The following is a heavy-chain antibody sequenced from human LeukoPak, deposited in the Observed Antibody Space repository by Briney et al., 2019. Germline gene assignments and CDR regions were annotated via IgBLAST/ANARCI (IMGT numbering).Heavy chain of an antibody. Sequence: ASVKVSCKVSGYTLTELSMHWVRQAPGKGLEWMGGFDPEDGETNYAQKFQGRVTMTEDTSTDTAYMELSSLRSEDTAVYYCASLPGLNRVVDYWGQGTLVTVSS. V-gene: IGHV1-24*01. D-gene: IGHD1-14*01. CDR3: ASLPGLNRVVDY. J-gene: IGHJ4*02. CDR1: GYTLTELS. CDR2: FDPEDGET.